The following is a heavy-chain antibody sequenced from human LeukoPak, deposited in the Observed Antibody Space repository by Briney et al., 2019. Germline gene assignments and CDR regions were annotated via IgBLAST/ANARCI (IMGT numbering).Heavy chain of an antibody. CDR1: GFTFSSYA. Sequence: PGGSLRLSCAASGFTFSSYAMSWVRQAPGKGLEWIGRIYTSGSTNYNPSLKSRVTMSVDTSKNQFSLKLSSVTAADTAVYYCAREGPNYDFWSGYLNWFDPWGQGTLVTVSS. V-gene: IGHV4-4*07. CDR3: AREGPNYDFWSGYLNWFDP. D-gene: IGHD3-3*01. J-gene: IGHJ5*02. CDR2: IYTSGST.